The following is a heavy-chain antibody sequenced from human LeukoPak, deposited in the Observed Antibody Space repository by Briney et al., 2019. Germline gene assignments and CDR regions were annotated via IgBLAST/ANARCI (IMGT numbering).Heavy chain of an antibody. CDR2: IYYSGST. CDR1: GGSISSGGYY. V-gene: IGHV4-31*03. Sequence: SQTLSLTCTVSGGSISSGGYYWSWIRQHPGKGLEWIGYIYYSGSTYYNPSLKSRVTISVDTSKNQFSLKLSSVTAADTAVYYCARDGSGYYYPFDYWDQGTLVTVSS. J-gene: IGHJ4*02. D-gene: IGHD3-22*01. CDR3: ARDGSGYYYPFDY.